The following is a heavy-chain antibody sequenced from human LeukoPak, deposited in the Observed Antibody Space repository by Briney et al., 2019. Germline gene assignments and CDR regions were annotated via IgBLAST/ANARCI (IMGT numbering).Heavy chain of an antibody. CDR2: IDNDGGET. CDR1: GFIFINYA. Sequence: GGSLRLSCAASGFIFINYAMNWVRQAPGEGLEWVADIDNDGGETYYTDSVKGRFTISRDNYKNTLYLQMNSLRAEDTALYYCAKSGGRWSHFDYWGQGTLVTVSS. J-gene: IGHJ4*02. D-gene: IGHD2-15*01. V-gene: IGHV3-23*01. CDR3: AKSGGRWSHFDY.